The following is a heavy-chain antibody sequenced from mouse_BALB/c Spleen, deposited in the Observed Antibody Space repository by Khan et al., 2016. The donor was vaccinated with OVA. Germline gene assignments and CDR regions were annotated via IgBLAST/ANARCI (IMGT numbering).Heavy chain of an antibody. V-gene: IGHV5-6*01. CDR1: GFTFSPYS. CDR3: ATHLTGSFAY. D-gene: IGHD4-1*01. CDR2: ISSDGDYT. Sequence: EVQLVESGGDLVKSGGSLKLSCAASGFTFSPYSMSWVRQTPDKRLEWVATISSDGDYTYYPDSVQGRFNISRDNAKNTLYLQMSSLKSEDTAIYDCATHLTGSFAYGGQGTLVTVSA. J-gene: IGHJ3*01.